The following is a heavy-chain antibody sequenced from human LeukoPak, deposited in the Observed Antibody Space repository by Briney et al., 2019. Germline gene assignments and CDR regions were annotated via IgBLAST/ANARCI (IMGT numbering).Heavy chain of an antibody. J-gene: IGHJ4*02. V-gene: IGHV3-43*02. Sequence: PGGSLRLSCAASGFTFDDYAMHWVRQAPGKGPEWVSLISGDGGSTYYADSVKGRFTISRDNSKNSLYLQMNSLRTEDTALYYCAKDSYGIGPLLDWGQGTLVTVSS. D-gene: IGHD5-18*01. CDR1: GFTFDDYA. CDR2: ISGDGGST. CDR3: AKDSYGIGPLLD.